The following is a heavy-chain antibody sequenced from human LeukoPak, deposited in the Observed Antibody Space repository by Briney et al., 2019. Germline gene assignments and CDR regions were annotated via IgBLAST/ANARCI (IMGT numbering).Heavy chain of an antibody. D-gene: IGHD3-10*01. CDR2: IKQDGSEK. CDR1: GLTFSSYW. V-gene: IGHV3-7*01. CDR3: ARVGITMVRGVIISHYYYYMDV. J-gene: IGHJ6*03. Sequence: GGSLRLSCTVSGLTFSSYWMTWFRQAPGKGLEWVANIKQDGSEKYYLDSVKGRFTISRDNAKNSLYLQMNSLRAEDTAVYYCARVGITMVRGVIISHYYYYMDVWGKGTTVTISS.